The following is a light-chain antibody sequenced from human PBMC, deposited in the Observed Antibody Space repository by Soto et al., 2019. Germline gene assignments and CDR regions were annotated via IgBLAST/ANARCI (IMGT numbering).Light chain of an antibody. V-gene: IGLV1-40*01. Sequence: QSVLTQPPSVSGAPGQRVTISCTGSSSNIGAGYDVHWYQQLPGTAPKLLIYANTNRPSGVPDRFSGSKSGTSASLAITGLQAEDEADYYCQSYDSSLSGSVVFGGGTKLNVL. CDR1: SSNIGAGYD. CDR3: QSYDSSLSGSVV. J-gene: IGLJ2*01. CDR2: ANT.